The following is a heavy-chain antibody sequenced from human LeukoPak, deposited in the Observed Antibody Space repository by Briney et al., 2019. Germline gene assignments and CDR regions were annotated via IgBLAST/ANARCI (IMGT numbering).Heavy chain of an antibody. CDR1: GGSISSYY. Sequence: SEALSLTCTVSGGSISSYYWSWIRQPPGKGLEWIGYIYYSGSTNYNPSLKSRVTISVDTSKNQFSLKLSSVTAADTAVHYCARPLSISGYYYDAFDIWGQGTMVTVSS. CDR3: ARPLSISGYYYDAFDI. V-gene: IGHV4-59*08. D-gene: IGHD3-22*01. J-gene: IGHJ3*02. CDR2: IYYSGST.